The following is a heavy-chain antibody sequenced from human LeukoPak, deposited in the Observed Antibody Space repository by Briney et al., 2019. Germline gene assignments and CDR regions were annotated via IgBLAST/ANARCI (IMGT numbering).Heavy chain of an antibody. CDR1: GFTFSDYY. Sequence: PGGCLRLSCAASGFTFSDYYMSWIRQAPGKGLEWVSYISSSGSTIYYADSVKGRFTTSRDNAKNSLYLQMNSLRAEDTAVYYCARGFYSSGWYVRNYYYYYGMDVWGQGTTVTVSS. J-gene: IGHJ6*02. CDR3: ARGFYSSGWYVRNYYYYYGMDV. V-gene: IGHV3-11*01. D-gene: IGHD6-19*01. CDR2: ISSSGSTI.